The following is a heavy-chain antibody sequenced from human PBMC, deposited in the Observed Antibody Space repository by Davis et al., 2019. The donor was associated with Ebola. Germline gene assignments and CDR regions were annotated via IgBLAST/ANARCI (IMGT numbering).Heavy chain of an antibody. CDR2: ISQSGST. CDR3: ARQDSTLGDYYYYGMDV. V-gene: IGHV4-4*02. D-gene: IGHD2-15*01. Sequence: MPSETLSLTCAVSGDSISSSNWWSWVRQPPGKGLEWIGEISQSGSTNYNPSLKSRVTISVDTSKNQFSLKLSSVTAADTAVYYCARQDSTLGDYYYYGMDVWGQGTTVTVSS. J-gene: IGHJ6*02. CDR1: GDSISSSNW.